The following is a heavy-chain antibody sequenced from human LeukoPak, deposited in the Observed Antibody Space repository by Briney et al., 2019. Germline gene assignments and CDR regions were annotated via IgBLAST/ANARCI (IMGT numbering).Heavy chain of an antibody. D-gene: IGHD2-2*01. CDR1: GGSISSHY. J-gene: IGHJ1*01. CDR3: AGGLRSTSYKAEYFQH. V-gene: IGHV4-59*11. CDR2: IYYSGST. Sequence: SETLSLTCTVSGGSISSHYWSWIRQPPGKGLEWIGYIYYSGSTNYNPSLKSRLTISLDTSKKQFSLKMYTAIAADTATYYCAGGLRSTSYKAEYFQHWGQGTLVTVSS.